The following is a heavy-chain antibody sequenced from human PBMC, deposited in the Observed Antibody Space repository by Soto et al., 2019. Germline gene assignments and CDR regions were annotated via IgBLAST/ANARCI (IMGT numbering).Heavy chain of an antibody. V-gene: IGHV4-30-4*08. CDR1: GDSISSDYYH. CDR3: AREDGGGDSLDV. D-gene: IGHD2-21*02. J-gene: IGHJ6*02. CDR2: IHHSGSI. Sequence: PSETLSLTSTVSGDSISSDYYHWTWIRQSPGKGLEWIGYIHHSGSILYNPSLKSRVTISVDTSKNQFSLHLTSVTAADTAVYFCAREDGGGDSLDVWGQGTTVTVSS.